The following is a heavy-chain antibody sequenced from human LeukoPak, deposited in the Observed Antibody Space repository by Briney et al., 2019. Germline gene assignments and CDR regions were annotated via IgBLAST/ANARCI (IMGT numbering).Heavy chain of an antibody. J-gene: IGHJ5*02. CDR2: IYYSGST. Sequence: SETLSLTCTVSGGSISSSSYYWGWIRQPPWKGLEWIGSIYYSGSTYYNPSLKSRVTISVDTSKNQFSLKLSSVTAADTAVYYCARQIAVAGNWFDPWGQGTLVTVSS. CDR1: GGSISSSSYY. V-gene: IGHV4-39*01. CDR3: ARQIAVAGNWFDP. D-gene: IGHD6-19*01.